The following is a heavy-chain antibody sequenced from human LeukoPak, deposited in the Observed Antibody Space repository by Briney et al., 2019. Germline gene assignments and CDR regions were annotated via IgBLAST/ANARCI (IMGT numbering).Heavy chain of an antibody. CDR2: IYYSGNT. J-gene: IGHJ2*01. CDR1: GVSISSSNSY. CDR3: ARERGYSDSSGYLSSYWYFDL. Sequence: PSETLSLTCTASGVSISSSNSYWGWTRQPPGKGLEWIGSIYYSGNTYYNASLKSQVSISIDTSKNRFSLKLTSVTAADTAVYYCARERGYSDSSGYLSSYWYFDLWGRGTLVTVSS. D-gene: IGHD3-22*01. V-gene: IGHV4-39*07.